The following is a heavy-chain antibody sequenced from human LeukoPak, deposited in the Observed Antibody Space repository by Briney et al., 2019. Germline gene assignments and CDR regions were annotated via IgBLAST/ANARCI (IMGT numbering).Heavy chain of an antibody. D-gene: IGHD3-22*01. Sequence: PGGSLRLSCAASGFTFSNAWMSWVRQAPEKGLEWVGRIKSKTEGGTTDYAAPVKGRFTISRDDSKNTLYLQMNSLKTEDTAVYYCTTDLAGSSGYYSQYYFDYWGQGTLVTVSS. V-gene: IGHV3-15*01. CDR1: GFTFSNAW. CDR3: TTDLAGSSGYYSQYYFDY. J-gene: IGHJ4*02. CDR2: IKSKTEGGTT.